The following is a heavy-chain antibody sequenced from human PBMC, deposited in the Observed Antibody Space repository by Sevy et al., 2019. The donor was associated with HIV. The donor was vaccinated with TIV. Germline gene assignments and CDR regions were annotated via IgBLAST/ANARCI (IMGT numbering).Heavy chain of an antibody. CDR2: INPNSGGT. J-gene: IGHJ6*02. D-gene: IGHD3-10*01. V-gene: IGHV1-2*06. CDR1: GYTFSNYY. Sequence: ASVKVSCQASGYTFSNYYMDWVRQAPGQGLEWMGRINPNSGGTNYPQKFQGRVTMTRDTSIRTAYMELTRLRSDDTAVYYCARERITIVEGVFITTYYHYGMDVWGQGTTVTVSS. CDR3: ARERITIVEGVFITTYYHYGMDV.